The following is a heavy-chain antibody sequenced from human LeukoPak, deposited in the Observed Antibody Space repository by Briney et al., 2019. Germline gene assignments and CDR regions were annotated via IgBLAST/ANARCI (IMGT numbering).Heavy chain of an antibody. CDR2: ISGSGGST. D-gene: IGHD3-16*02. Sequence: GGSLRLSCAASGFTFSSYAMSWVRQAPGKGLEWVSAISGSGGSTYYADSVKGRFTISRDNSKNTLYLQMNSLRAEDTAVYYCAKDAHKSMITFGGVIVRLYYFDYWGQGTLVTVSS. CDR3: AKDAHKSMITFGGVIVRLYYFDY. V-gene: IGHV3-23*01. CDR1: GFTFSSYA. J-gene: IGHJ4*02.